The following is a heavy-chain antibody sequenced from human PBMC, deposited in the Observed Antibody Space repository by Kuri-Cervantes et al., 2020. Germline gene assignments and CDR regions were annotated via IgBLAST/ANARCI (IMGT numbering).Heavy chain of an antibody. CDR1: GFTFSSYS. CDR2: ISSSSTTI. D-gene: IGHD1-1*01. Sequence: GESLKISCAASGFTFSSYSMTWVRQAPGKGLEWLSYISSSSTTIYYTDSVKGRFTISRDNAKNSLCLQMNSLRPEDTAVYYCATHPEGSVQDFGYWGQGTLVTVSS. V-gene: IGHV3-48*01. CDR3: ATHPEGSVQDFGY. J-gene: IGHJ4*02.